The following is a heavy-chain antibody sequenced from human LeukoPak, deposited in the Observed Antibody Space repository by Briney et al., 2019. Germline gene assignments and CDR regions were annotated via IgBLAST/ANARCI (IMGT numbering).Heavy chain of an antibody. Sequence: SETLSLTCTVSGGSISSYYWSWIRQPPGKGLEWIGYIYYSGSTNYNPSLKSRVTISVDTSKNQFSLKLSSVTAADTAVYYCARDQPQGGFDYWGQGTLVTVSS. V-gene: IGHV4-59*01. CDR1: GGSISSYY. CDR3: ARDQPQGGFDY. J-gene: IGHJ4*02. D-gene: IGHD1-14*01. CDR2: IYYSGST.